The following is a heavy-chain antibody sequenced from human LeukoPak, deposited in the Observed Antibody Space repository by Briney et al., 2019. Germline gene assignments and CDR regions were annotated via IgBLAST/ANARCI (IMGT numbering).Heavy chain of an antibody. CDR1: GFTFSNYA. CDR2: ISDTGGST. J-gene: IGHJ4*02. V-gene: IGHV3-23*01. D-gene: IGHD3-22*01. CDR3: AKGLQILYYYDSSGYYSNDY. Sequence: GGSLRLSCAASGFTFSNYAMSWVRQAPGKGLEWVSGISDTGGSTYYADSVKGRFTISRDNSKNTLYLQMNSLRAEDTAVYYCAKGLQILYYYDSSGYYSNDYWGQGTLVTVSS.